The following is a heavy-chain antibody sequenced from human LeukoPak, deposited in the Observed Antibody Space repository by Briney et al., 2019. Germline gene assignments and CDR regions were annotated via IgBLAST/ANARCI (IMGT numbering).Heavy chain of an antibody. Sequence: GGSLRLSCAASGFTFSSFSMHWARQAPGKGLESVSAISSNGGSTYYANSVKGRFTISRDNSKNTLYLQMGSLRAEDTAVYYCARDMFSASGGPWGQGTLVTVSS. CDR2: ISSNGGST. CDR3: ARDMFSASGGP. CDR1: GFTFSSFS. D-gene: IGHD3-10*01. J-gene: IGHJ5*02. V-gene: IGHV3-64*01.